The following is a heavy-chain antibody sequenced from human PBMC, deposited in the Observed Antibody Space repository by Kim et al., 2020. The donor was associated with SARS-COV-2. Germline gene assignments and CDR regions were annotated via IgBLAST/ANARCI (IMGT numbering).Heavy chain of an antibody. Sequence: ASVKVSCKASGYRFSDIYIHWLRQAPGQGPEWMGWINPKDGGTNYPQKFQGRVTMTRDMSITTVYMDLSRLRFDDTAVYYCAGGPISGAFDYWGQGTLVTVSS. CDR3: AGGPISGAFDY. CDR2: INPKDGGT. D-gene: IGHD6-19*01. J-gene: IGHJ4*02. V-gene: IGHV1-2*02. CDR1: GYRFSDIY.